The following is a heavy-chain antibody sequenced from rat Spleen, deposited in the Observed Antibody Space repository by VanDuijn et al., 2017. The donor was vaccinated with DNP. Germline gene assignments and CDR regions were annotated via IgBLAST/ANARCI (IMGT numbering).Heavy chain of an antibody. CDR2: ISTSGGST. D-gene: IGHD1-1*01. CDR1: GFTFSNSD. Sequence: EVQLVESGGGLVQPGRSMKLSCAASGFTFSNSDMAWVRQAPTKGLEWVASISTSGGSTYYRDSVKGRFTISRDNAKNTLYLQMNSLRSEDTATYYCARRRWYYSGHWYFDFWGPGTMVTVSS. J-gene: IGHJ1*01. CDR3: ARRRWYYSGHWYFDF. V-gene: IGHV5-25*01.